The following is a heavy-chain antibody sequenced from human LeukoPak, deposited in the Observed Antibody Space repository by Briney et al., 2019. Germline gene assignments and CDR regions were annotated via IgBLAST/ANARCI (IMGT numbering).Heavy chain of an antibody. J-gene: IGHJ4*02. Sequence: ASVKVSCKASGDSFSIYSISWVRQAPGQGLEWMGRIIPTLGIANYAQKFQGRVTITADRSTSTAYMELSSLRSEDTAVYYCAREPSGDGYTLYYFDFWGQGTLVTVSS. V-gene: IGHV1-69*04. D-gene: IGHD5-24*01. CDR2: IIPTLGIA. CDR3: AREPSGDGYTLYYFDF. CDR1: GDSFSIYS.